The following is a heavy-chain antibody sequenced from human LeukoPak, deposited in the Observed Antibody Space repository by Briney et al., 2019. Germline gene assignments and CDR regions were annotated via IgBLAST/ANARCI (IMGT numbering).Heavy chain of an antibody. CDR3: ARDYYDSSGPQDAFDI. CDR1: GFTFDDYG. V-gene: IGHV3-20*04. CDR2: ISWNGGST. D-gene: IGHD3-22*01. J-gene: IGHJ3*02. Sequence: GGSLRLSCAASGFTFDDYGMSWVRQAPGKGLEWVSGISWNGGSTGYADSVKGRFTISRDNAKNSLYLQMNSLRAEDTALYYCARDYYDSSGPQDAFDIWGQGTMVTVSS.